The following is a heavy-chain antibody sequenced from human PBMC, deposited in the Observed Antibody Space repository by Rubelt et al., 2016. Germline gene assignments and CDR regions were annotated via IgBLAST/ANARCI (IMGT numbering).Heavy chain of an antibody. CDR1: GYTFTSSC. Sequence: QVQLVQSGAEVKKPGASVKVSCYASGYTFTSSCISWVRQAPGQVLERMGWISAYNGNTNYAQKLEGRVTMTTDTSTSTAYMELRSRRSDDTAVYYCARRDGYNWDDAFDIWGQGTMVTVSS. J-gene: IGHJ3*02. V-gene: IGHV1-18*01. D-gene: IGHD5-24*01. CDR3: ARRDGYNWDDAFDI. CDR2: ISAYNGNT.